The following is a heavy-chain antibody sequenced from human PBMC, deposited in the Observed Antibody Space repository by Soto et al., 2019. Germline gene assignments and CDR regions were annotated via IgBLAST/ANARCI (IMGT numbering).Heavy chain of an antibody. J-gene: IGHJ4*02. Sequence: QVQLVQSGAEVKKPGASVKVSCKASGYTFTGYDMHWVRQAPGQGLEWMGWINPNSGSTNYAQKFQGWVTMTRDTSNSTAYGELSRLRSDATAAYYCARDPRGDEAPMDYWGQDALVTVSS. CDR2: INPNSGST. CDR3: ARDPRGDEAPMDY. V-gene: IGHV1-2*04. D-gene: IGHD3-10*01. CDR1: GYTFTGYD.